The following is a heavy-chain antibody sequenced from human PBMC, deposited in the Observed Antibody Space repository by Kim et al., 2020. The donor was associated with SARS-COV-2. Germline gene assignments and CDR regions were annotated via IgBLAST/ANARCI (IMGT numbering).Heavy chain of an antibody. V-gene: IGHV3-7*03. CDR1: GFTFSSYW. Sequence: GGSLRLSCAASGFTFSSYWMSWVRQAPGKGLEWVANIKQDGSEKYYVDSVKGRFTISRDNAKNSLYLQMNSLRAEDTAVYYCAREQWLRPRRYYFDYWGQGTLVTVSS. J-gene: IGHJ4*02. CDR2: IKQDGSEK. D-gene: IGHD5-12*01. CDR3: AREQWLRPRRYYFDY.